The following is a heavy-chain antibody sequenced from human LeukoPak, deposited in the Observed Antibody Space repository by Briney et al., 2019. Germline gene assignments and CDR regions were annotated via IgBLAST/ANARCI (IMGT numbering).Heavy chain of an antibody. CDR3: ARDRVRGSGSYPHYYYDYGMDV. D-gene: IGHD3-10*01. CDR1: GFTFSDYY. Sequence: PGGSLRLSCAASGFTFSDYYMSWIRQAPGKGLEWVSYISSSGSTIYYADSVKGRFTISRDNAKNSLYLQMNSLRAEDTAVYYCARDRVRGSGSYPHYYYDYGMDVWGQGTTVTVSS. CDR2: ISSSGSTI. J-gene: IGHJ6*02. V-gene: IGHV3-11*01.